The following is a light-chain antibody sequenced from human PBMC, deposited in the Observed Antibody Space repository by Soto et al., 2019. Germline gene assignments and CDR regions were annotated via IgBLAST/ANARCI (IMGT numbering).Light chain of an antibody. J-gene: IGKJ3*01. CDR3: QQRSNWLPIT. CDR1: QSVTSH. CDR2: DAS. V-gene: IGKV3-11*01. Sequence: EIVLTQSPATLSLSPGERATLSCRASQSVTSHLAWYQQKPGQAPRLLIYDASNRATGIPARFSGSGSGTDFTLTISSLEPEDFAVYYCQQRSNWLPITFGPGTTVDIK.